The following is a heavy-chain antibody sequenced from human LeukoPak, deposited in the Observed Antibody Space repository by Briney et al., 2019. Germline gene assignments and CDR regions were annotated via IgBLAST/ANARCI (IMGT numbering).Heavy chain of an antibody. D-gene: IGHD4-17*01. CDR3: AKTDYGDYDRQLDF. CDR1: GFTFSGSA. V-gene: IGHV3-73*01. J-gene: IGHJ4*02. CDR2: IRSKANSYAT. Sequence: GGSLRLSCAASGFTFSGSAMHWVRQASGKGLEWVGRIRSKANSYATAYAASVKGRFTISRDDSKNTAYLQMNSLRAEDTAVYYCAKTDYGDYDRQLDFWGQGTLVTVSS.